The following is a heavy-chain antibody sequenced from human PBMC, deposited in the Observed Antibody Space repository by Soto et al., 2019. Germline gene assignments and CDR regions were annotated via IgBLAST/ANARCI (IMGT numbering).Heavy chain of an antibody. D-gene: IGHD2-15*01. CDR2: IYYSGST. V-gene: IGHV4-59*08. CDR1: GGSISSYY. J-gene: IGHJ4*02. CDR3: ARRYGGNLDY. Sequence: QVQLQESGPGLVKPSETLSLTCTVSGGSISSYYWGWIRQPPGKGLEWFGYIYYSGSTNYNPSRKRRVTISVDTSKNQFSLKLSSVTAADTAVYYCARRYGGNLDYWGQGTLVTVSS.